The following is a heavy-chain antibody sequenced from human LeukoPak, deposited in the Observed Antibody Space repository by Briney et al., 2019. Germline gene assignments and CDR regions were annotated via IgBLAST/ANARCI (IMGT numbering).Heavy chain of an antibody. J-gene: IGHJ4*02. CDR1: GFTFNSYS. CDR2: ISGSGGST. CDR3: AKDDAWLRFGE. D-gene: IGHD3-10*01. V-gene: IGHV3-23*01. Sequence: GGSLRLSCAASGFTFNSYSMNWVRQAPGKGLEWVSAISGSGGSTYYADSVKGRFAISRDNSKNTVYLQVISLTAEDTAVYYCAKDDAWLRFGEWSQGTLVTVSS.